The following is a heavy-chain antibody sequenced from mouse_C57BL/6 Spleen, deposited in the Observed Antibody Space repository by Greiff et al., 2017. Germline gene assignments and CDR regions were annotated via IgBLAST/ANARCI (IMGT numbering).Heavy chain of an antibody. D-gene: IGHD2-5*01. Sequence: VQLQQPGAELVKPGASVKLSCKASGYTFTSYWMQWVKQRPGQGLEWIGEIDPSDSYTNYNQKFKGKATLTVDTSSSTAYMQLSSLTSEDSAVYCCARGDYSNLGWFAYWGQGTLVTVSA. J-gene: IGHJ3*01. CDR1: GYTFTSYW. V-gene: IGHV1-50*01. CDR3: ARGDYSNLGWFAY. CDR2: IDPSDSYT.